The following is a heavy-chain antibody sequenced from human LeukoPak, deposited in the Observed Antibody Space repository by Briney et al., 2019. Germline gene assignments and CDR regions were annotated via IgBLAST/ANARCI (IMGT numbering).Heavy chain of an antibody. CDR1: GFTFITYG. D-gene: IGHD4-17*01. CDR3: ARAGRDYGTSRYYYYYMDV. J-gene: IGHJ6*03. Sequence: ASVNVSCKASGFTFITYGFGWVRQAPGQGLEWMGWISAYDGDTKYAQKFQGRVTMTTDTSTSTAYMELRSLRSDDTALYYCARAGRDYGTSRYYYYYMDVWGKGTTVTVSS. CDR2: ISAYDGDT. V-gene: IGHV1-18*01.